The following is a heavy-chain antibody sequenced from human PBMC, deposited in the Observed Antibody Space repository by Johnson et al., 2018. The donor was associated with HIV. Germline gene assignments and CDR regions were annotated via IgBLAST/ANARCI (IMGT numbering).Heavy chain of an antibody. CDR2: IKQDGSEK. CDR3: ARASDAFDI. V-gene: IGHV3-7*04. J-gene: IGHJ3*02. CDR1: GFTFSSYW. Sequence: VQLVESGGGLVQPGGSLRLSCAASGFTFSSYWMSWVRQAPGKGLEWVANIKQDGSEKYYVDSVKGRFTISRDSSKNTLYLEMNSLRAEDTAVYYCARASDAFDIWGQGTMVTVSS.